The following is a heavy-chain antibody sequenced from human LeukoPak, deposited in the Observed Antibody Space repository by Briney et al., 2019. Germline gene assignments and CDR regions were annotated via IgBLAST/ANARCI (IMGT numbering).Heavy chain of an antibody. CDR2: ISGSGGST. V-gene: IGHV3-23*01. CDR3: ARGTPDAFDI. D-gene: IGHD2-15*01. CDR1: GFTFSSYA. Sequence: GGSLRLSCAASGFTFSSYAMSWVRQPPAKGLEWVSTISGSGGSTYYADSMKGRFTISRDNSKNTLYLQMNSLRAEDTAVYYCARGTPDAFDIWGQGTMVTVSS. J-gene: IGHJ3*02.